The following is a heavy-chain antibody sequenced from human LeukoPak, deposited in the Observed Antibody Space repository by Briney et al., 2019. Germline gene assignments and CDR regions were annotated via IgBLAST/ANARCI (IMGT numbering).Heavy chain of an antibody. Sequence: PGGSLRLSCAASGFTFSDYYMSWIRQAPGKGLEWVSYISSSGSPIYYADSVKGRFTISRDNAKNSLYLQMNSLRAEDTAVYYCARSRLYRSSGYSYGYWGQGTLVTVSS. CDR3: ARSRLYRSSGYSYGY. J-gene: IGHJ4*02. V-gene: IGHV3-11*01. CDR2: ISSSGSPI. D-gene: IGHD5-18*01. CDR1: GFTFSDYY.